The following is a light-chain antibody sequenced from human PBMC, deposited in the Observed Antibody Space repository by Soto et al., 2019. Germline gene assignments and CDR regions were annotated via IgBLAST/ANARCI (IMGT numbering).Light chain of an antibody. Sequence: QSVLTQPRSVSGSPGQSVTISCTGTSSDVGGYNYVSWYQQHPGKAPKLMIYDVNKRPSGVPDRFSGSKSGNTASLTISGLQAEDEADYYCCSYAGTYPLVFGTGTKVTVL. CDR1: SSDVGGYNY. CDR3: CSYAGTYPLV. CDR2: DVN. V-gene: IGLV2-11*01. J-gene: IGLJ1*01.